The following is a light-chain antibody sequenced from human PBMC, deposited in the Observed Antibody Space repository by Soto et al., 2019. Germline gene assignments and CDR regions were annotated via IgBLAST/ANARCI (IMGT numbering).Light chain of an antibody. CDR3: SQANTYPVT. V-gene: IGKV1-9*01. CDR2: TIS. CDR1: QDIKKF. Sequence: SKQSPSFLAASVGDSRTIPCRASQDIKKFLAWYQQKPGKAPKLLIYTISTLQSGVPSRFSGSGSGTQITLTISSLQPEDFATYYCSQANTYPVTFGGGTKVDIK. J-gene: IGKJ4*01.